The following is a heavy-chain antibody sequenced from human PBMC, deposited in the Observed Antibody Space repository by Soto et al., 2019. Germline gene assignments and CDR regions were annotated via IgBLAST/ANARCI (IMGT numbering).Heavy chain of an antibody. V-gene: IGHV4-39*01. CDR3: ARSPDYYGSGSYYHYYYYGMDV. D-gene: IGHD3-10*01. CDR1: GVSISSSSYY. CDR2: IYYSGST. Sequence: PSETLSLTCTVSGVSISSSSYYWGWIRQPPGKGLEWIGSIYYSGSTYYNPSLKSRVTISVDTSKNQFSLKLSSVTAADTAVYYCARSPDYYGSGSYYHYYYYGMDVWGQGTTVTVS. J-gene: IGHJ6*02.